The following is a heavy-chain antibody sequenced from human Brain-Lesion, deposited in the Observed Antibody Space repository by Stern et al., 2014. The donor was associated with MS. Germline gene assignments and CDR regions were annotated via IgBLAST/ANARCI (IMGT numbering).Heavy chain of an antibody. CDR3: ARGNYDVLTDNGGHGFDI. J-gene: IGHJ3*02. D-gene: IGHD3-9*01. CDR1: GGSISSGNYY. Sequence: QVQLQESGPGLVKPSQTLSLTCTVSGGSISSGNYYWSWIRQPAGEGLEWIGRIYSRGSTQYNPPLKSRVTISADTATHQFSLRLSSGTAADTAVYYCARGNYDVLTDNGGHGFDIWGQGTMVTVSS. CDR2: IYSRGST. V-gene: IGHV4-61*02.